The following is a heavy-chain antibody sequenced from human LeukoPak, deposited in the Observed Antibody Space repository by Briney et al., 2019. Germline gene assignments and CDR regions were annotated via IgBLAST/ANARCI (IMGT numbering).Heavy chain of an antibody. CDR3: ARVKASSTSWTFDQ. Sequence: SETLSLTCSVSGGSTNSYYWSWIRQSGGKGLEWIWRIYSSGSTVSNPSLNSRLTMSIDTSKNQFSLTLKSVTATDTAVYYCARVKASSTSWTFDQWGQGALVTVSS. D-gene: IGHD2-2*01. CDR2: IYSSGST. V-gene: IGHV4-4*07. J-gene: IGHJ4*02. CDR1: GGSTNSYY.